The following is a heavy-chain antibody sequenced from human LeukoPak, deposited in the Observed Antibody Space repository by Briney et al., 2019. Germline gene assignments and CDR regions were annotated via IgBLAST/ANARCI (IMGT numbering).Heavy chain of an antibody. CDR2: INPNSGGT. CDR1: GYTFTGYY. V-gene: IGHV1-2*02. Sequence: ASVKVSCKASGYTFTGYYMHWVRQAPGQGLEWMGWINPNSGGTNYAQKFQGRVTVTTDTSINTAYMELSRLRSDDTALYYCARGGHYYFDRSGYLNGSFPIGGKGTLVTVSS. D-gene: IGHD3-22*01. CDR3: ARGGHYYFDRSGYLNGSFPI. J-gene: IGHJ3*02.